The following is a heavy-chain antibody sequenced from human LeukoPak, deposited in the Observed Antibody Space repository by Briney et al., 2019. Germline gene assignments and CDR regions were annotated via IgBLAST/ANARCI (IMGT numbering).Heavy chain of an antibody. Sequence: SQTLSLTCTVSGGSISSGSYYWSWIRQPAGKGLEWIGRIYTSGSTNYNPSLKSRVTISVDTSKNQFSLKLSSVTAADTAVYYCARAPGVVAATGYYYYGMDVWGQGTLVTVSS. CDR2: IYTSGST. CDR1: GGSISSGSYY. D-gene: IGHD2-15*01. V-gene: IGHV4-61*02. CDR3: ARAPGVVAATGYYYYGMDV. J-gene: IGHJ6*02.